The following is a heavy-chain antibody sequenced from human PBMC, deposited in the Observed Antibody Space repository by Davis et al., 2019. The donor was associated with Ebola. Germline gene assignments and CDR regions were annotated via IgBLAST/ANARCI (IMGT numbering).Heavy chain of an antibody. V-gene: IGHV3-48*02. CDR3: ARDRLGPLYYYYGMDV. CDR2: ISSSSYTI. J-gene: IGHJ6*04. CDR1: GFTFGDYA. Sequence: GESLKISCEASGFTFGDYAMHWVRQAPGKGLEWISYISSSSYTIYYADSVKGRFTISRDNAKNSLYLQMNSLRDGDTAVYYCARDRLGPLYYYYGMDVWGKGTTVTVSS. D-gene: IGHD6-19*01.